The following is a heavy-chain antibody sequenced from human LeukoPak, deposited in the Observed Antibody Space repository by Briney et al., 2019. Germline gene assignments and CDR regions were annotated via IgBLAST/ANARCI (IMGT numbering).Heavy chain of an antibody. CDR3: ARDQYYYDSSGPTLDY. J-gene: IGHJ4*02. Sequence: SETLSLTCTASGGSISSYYWSWIRQPAGKGLEWIGRIYTSGSTNYNPSLKSRVTMSVDTSKNQFSLKLSSVTAADTAVYYCARDQYYYDSSGPTLDYWGQGTLVTVSS. CDR1: GGSISSYY. V-gene: IGHV4-4*07. D-gene: IGHD3-22*01. CDR2: IYTSGST.